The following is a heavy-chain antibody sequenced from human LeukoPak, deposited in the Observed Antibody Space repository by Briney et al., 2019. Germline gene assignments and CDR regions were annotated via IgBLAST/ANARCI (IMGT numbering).Heavy chain of an antibody. V-gene: IGHV4-31*03. D-gene: IGHD6-13*01. CDR1: GGSISSGGYY. CDR3: ARARSAAGNFDY. J-gene: IGHJ4*02. Sequence: PSQTLSLTCTVSGGSISSGGYYWSWIRRHPGKGLEWIGYIYCSGSTYYNPSLKSRVTISADTSKNQFSLKLSSVTAADTAVYYCARARSAAGNFDYWGQGTLVTVSS. CDR2: IYCSGST.